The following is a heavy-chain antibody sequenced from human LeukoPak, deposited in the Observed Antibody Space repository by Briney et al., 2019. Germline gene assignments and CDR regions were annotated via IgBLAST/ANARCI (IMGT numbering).Heavy chain of an antibody. Sequence: GASVKVSCEASGYTFPSLGVSWLRQAPGQGLEWMGWISAYNGNTNYAQKLQGRVTMTTDTSTSTAYMELRSLRSDDTAVYYCARDRGYGLYYFDYWGQGTLVTVSS. CDR2: ISAYNGNT. V-gene: IGHV1-18*01. CDR1: GYTFPSLG. D-gene: IGHD3-10*01. J-gene: IGHJ4*02. CDR3: ARDRGYGLYYFDY.